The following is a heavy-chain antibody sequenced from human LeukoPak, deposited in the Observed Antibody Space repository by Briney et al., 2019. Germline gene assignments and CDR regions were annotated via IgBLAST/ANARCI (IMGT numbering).Heavy chain of an antibody. Sequence: ASVKVSCKASGGTFSSYAISWVRQAPGQGLEWMGGIIPIFGTANYAQKFQGRVTITADKSTSTAYMELSSLRSEDTAVYYCARGPGLFAVVVVAANNWFDPWGQGTLVTVSS. D-gene: IGHD2-15*01. J-gene: IGHJ5*02. V-gene: IGHV1-69*06. CDR1: GGTFSSYA. CDR3: ARGPGLFAVVVVAANNWFDP. CDR2: IIPIFGTA.